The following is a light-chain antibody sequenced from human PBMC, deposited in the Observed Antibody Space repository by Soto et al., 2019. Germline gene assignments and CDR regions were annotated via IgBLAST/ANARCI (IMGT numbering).Light chain of an antibody. Sequence: DIVMTQSPLSLPVTPGEPASISFVSSRSLLQTNGNTYLDCYLQKPGQSPQLLISLATNRDSGVPARFSGSGSGTDFALKISRVEAEDVGVYYCMQGTHWPITFGQGTRLEIK. CDR2: LAT. CDR1: RSLLQTNGNTY. CDR3: MQGTHWPIT. V-gene: IGKV2-28*01. J-gene: IGKJ5*01.